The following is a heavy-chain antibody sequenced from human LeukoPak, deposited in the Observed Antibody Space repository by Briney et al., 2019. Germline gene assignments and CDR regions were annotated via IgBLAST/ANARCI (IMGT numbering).Heavy chain of an antibody. J-gene: IGHJ5*02. D-gene: IGHD6-13*01. CDR1: GYTFTGYY. Sequence: ASVKVSCKASGYTFTGYYMHWVRQAPGQGLDWMGWINPNSGGRNYAQKFQGRVTMTRDTSISTAYMELSRLISDDTAVYYCARDVAAAGTEYNWFDPWGQGTLVTVSS. CDR2: INPNSGGR. V-gene: IGHV1-2*02. CDR3: ARDVAAAGTEYNWFDP.